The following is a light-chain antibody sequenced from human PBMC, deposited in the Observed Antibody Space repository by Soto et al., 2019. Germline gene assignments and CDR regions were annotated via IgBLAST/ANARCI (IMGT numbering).Light chain of an antibody. CDR3: QQYNTYAYT. CDR1: QSISSW. Sequence: DIQMTQSPSTLSASVGDRVTITCRASQSISSWLAWYQQKPGKAPKLLIYKASSLESGGTSRFRGSGSGTEFTLTISSLQPDDFATYYCQQYNTYAYTCGQGTKLEIK. CDR2: KAS. V-gene: IGKV1-5*03. J-gene: IGKJ2*01.